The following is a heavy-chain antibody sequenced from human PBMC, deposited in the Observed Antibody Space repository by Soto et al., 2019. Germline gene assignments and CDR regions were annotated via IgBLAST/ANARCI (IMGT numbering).Heavy chain of an antibody. V-gene: IGHV4-34*01. CDR3: ARGRSTTGTTYWFDP. CDR1: GGSFSGYY. D-gene: IGHD1-7*01. J-gene: IGHJ5*02. Sequence: PSETLSLTCAVDGGSFSGYYWSWIRQPPGKGLEWIGEINHSGSTNYNPSLKSRVTISVDTSKNQFSLKLSSVTAADPAVYYCARGRSTTGTTYWFDPWGQGTLVTVSS. CDR2: INHSGST.